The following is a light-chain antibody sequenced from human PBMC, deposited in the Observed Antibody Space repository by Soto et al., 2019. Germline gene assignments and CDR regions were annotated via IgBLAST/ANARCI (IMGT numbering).Light chain of an antibody. Sequence: QSALTQPPSVSGSPGQSVTISCTGTSSDVGSYNRVSWYQQPPGTAPKLMIYEVRNRPSGVPDRFSGSKSGNTASLTISGXXXXXXXDYYCSSFTSSSTYVFGTGTKLTVL. CDR2: EVR. V-gene: IGLV2-18*02. J-gene: IGLJ1*01. CDR1: SSDVGSYNR. CDR3: SSFTSSSTYV.